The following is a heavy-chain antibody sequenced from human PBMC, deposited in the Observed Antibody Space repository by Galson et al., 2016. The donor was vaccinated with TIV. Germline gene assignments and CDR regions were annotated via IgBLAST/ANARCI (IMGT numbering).Heavy chain of an antibody. D-gene: IGHD7-27*01. CDR2: FNPDSGAT. Sequence: SVKVSCKASGYIFVNYYIHWVRQAPGQGLEWLGWFNPDSGATQYAQKFQGRVTMTRDTSISTAYMELRRLISDDAAVYYCARVNWARAFDYWGQGTQVTVSS. V-gene: IGHV1-2*02. J-gene: IGHJ4*02. CDR3: ARVNWARAFDY. CDR1: GYIFVNYY.